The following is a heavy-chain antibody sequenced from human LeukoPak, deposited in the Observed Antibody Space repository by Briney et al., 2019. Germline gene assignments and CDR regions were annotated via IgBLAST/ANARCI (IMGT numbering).Heavy chain of an antibody. J-gene: IGHJ6*03. D-gene: IGHD3-9*01. Sequence: SETLSLTCSVSGGSISSYYWNWIRQPPGKGLEWIGYIYYGGNTDHNPSLKSRVSISVDTSKSKVSLRLTSVTAADTAVYYCARGTISMDVWGRGTTVTISS. CDR3: ARGTISMDV. CDR1: GGSISSYY. V-gene: IGHV4-59*01. CDR2: IYYGGNT.